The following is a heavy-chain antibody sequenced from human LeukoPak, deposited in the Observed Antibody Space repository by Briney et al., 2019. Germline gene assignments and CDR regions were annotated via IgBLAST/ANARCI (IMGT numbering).Heavy chain of an antibody. Sequence: GGSLRLSCAASGFTFSSYGMHWVRQAPGKGLEWVAVISYDGSNKYYADSVKGRSTISRDNSKNTLCLQMNSLRAEDTAVYYCAKDPHGDYDILTGYPIYYFDYWGQGTLVTVSS. V-gene: IGHV3-30*18. D-gene: IGHD3-9*01. CDR1: GFTFSSYG. CDR2: ISYDGSNK. J-gene: IGHJ4*02. CDR3: AKDPHGDYDILTGYPIYYFDY.